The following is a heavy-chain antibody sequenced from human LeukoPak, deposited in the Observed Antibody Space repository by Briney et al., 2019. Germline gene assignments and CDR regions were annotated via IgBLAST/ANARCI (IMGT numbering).Heavy chain of an antibody. J-gene: IGHJ3*02. Sequence: ASVKVSCKASGYTFTGYYMHWVRQAPGQGLEWMGWINPNSGGTNYAQKFQGRVTMTRDTSISTAYMELSRLRSDDTAVYYCARYSVTREAQDAFDIWGQGTMVTVSS. D-gene: IGHD4-17*01. CDR2: INPNSGGT. V-gene: IGHV1-2*02. CDR1: GYTFTGYY. CDR3: ARYSVTREAQDAFDI.